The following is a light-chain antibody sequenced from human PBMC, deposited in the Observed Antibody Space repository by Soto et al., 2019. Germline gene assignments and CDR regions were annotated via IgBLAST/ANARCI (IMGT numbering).Light chain of an antibody. V-gene: IGKV1-39*01. J-gene: IGKJ2*01. Sequence: DIQMTQSPPSLLPSVGTRSTFPSRQSKRLAAYLNWYQQKPGKAPKLLIYAASSLQSGVPSRFSGSGSGTDFTLTISSLQPEDFATYYCQQSYSTPYTFGQGTKLEIK. CDR1: KRLAAY. CDR2: AAS. CDR3: QQSYSTPYT.